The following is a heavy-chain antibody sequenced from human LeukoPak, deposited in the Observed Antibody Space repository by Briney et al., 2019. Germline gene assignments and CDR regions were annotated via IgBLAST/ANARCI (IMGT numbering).Heavy chain of an antibody. CDR1: GGSFSGYY. CDR2: INHSGST. D-gene: IGHD1-7*01. CDR3: TREGTARWFDP. Sequence: QPSETLSLTCAVYGGSFSGYYWSWIRQPPGKGLEWIGEINHSGSTNYNPSLRSRVTISVDTSKNQFSLNLNSMTAADTAVYYCTREGTARWFDPWGQGTLVTVSS. V-gene: IGHV4-34*01. J-gene: IGHJ5*02.